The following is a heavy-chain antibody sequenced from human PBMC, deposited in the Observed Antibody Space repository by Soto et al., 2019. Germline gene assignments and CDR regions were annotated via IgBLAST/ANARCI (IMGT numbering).Heavy chain of an antibody. CDR1: GDSVSSNSAA. V-gene: IGHV6-1*01. J-gene: IGHJ6*03. CDR2: TYYRSRWYN. CDR3: AGTSSHQWYYMDV. D-gene: IGHD1-7*01. Sequence: QVQLQESGPGLVKPSQTLSLTCAISGDSVSSNSAAWNWIRLSPSRGLEWLARTYYRSRWYNDYAVSVRSTITVKPDTSKNQFSLQLTSVTPEDTAVYYCAGTSSHQWYYMDVWGKGTTVTVSS.